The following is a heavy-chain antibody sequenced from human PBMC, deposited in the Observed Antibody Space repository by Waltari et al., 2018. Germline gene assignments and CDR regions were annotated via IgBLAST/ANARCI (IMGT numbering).Heavy chain of an antibody. V-gene: IGHV4-34*01. J-gene: IGHJ4*01. CDR3: ARYGEVPPNYFFDF. CDR1: GESFSGSF. Sequence: QVQLHQSGAALLKPSQTLSLTCAVSGESFSGSFRSWIRQPPGKGLEWLGAIHYDGSTNYKPSLKSRLSLSVDTTKKHFSLRLTSVTAADTGMYFCARYGEVPPNYFFDFWGQGIRVTVSS. CDR2: IHYDGST. D-gene: IGHD2-21*01.